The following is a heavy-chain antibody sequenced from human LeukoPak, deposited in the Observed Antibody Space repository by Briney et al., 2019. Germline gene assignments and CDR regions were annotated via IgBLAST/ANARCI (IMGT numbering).Heavy chain of an antibody. V-gene: IGHV3-23*01. CDR2: ISGSGGST. J-gene: IGHJ3*02. CDR1: GFTLSSYA. Sequence: PGGSLRLSCAASGFTLSSYAMSWVRQAPGKGLEWVSAISGSGGSTYYADSVKGRFTISRDNSKNTLYLQMNSLRAEDTAVYYCAKTVLRYSTGDAFDIWGQGTMVTVSS. D-gene: IGHD3-9*01. CDR3: AKTVLRYSTGDAFDI.